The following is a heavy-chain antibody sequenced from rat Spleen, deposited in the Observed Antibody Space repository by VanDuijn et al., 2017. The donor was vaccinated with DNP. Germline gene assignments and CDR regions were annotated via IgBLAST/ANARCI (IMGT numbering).Heavy chain of an antibody. D-gene: IGHD4-3*01. CDR1: GFTFNNYG. V-gene: IGHV5-22*01. CDR2: IGSDGYAP. J-gene: IGHJ2*01. CDR3: IRWNSGHFDY. Sequence: EVQLVESGGDLVQPGRSLKLSCAASGFTFNNYGMAWVRQAPTKGLEWVAYIGSDGYAPYYGDSVKGRFAISRDNAKSTLYLQMNSLRSEDMATYYCIRWNSGHFDYWGQGVMVTVSS.